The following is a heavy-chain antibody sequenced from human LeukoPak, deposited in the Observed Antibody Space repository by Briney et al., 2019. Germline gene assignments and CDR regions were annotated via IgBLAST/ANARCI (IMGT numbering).Heavy chain of an antibody. Sequence: SETLSLTCAVSGGSISSGGYSWSWIRQPPGKGLEWIGYIYHSGSTYYNPSLKSRVTISVDTSKNQFSLKLSSVTAADTAVYYCARDRVTYYYDSSGHDAFDIWGQGTMVTVSS. CDR1: GGSISSGGYS. V-gene: IGHV4-30-2*01. J-gene: IGHJ3*02. CDR2: IYHSGST. CDR3: ARDRVTYYYDSSGHDAFDI. D-gene: IGHD3-22*01.